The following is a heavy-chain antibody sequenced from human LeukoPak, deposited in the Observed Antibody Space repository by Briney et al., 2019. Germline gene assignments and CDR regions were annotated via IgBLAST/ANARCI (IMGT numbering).Heavy chain of an antibody. Sequence: GGSLRLSCAASGFTFSSYGMHWVRQAPGKGLEWVAVISYDGSNKYYADSVKGRFTISRDNSKNTLYLQMNSLRAEDTAVYYCAKPAPIQLQGLWFDYWGQGTLVTVSS. CDR1: GFTFSSYG. D-gene: IGHD5-18*01. CDR2: ISYDGSNK. V-gene: IGHV3-30*18. CDR3: AKPAPIQLQGLWFDY. J-gene: IGHJ4*02.